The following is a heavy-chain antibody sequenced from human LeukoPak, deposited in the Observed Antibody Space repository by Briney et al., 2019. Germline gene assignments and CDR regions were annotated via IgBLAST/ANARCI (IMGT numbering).Heavy chain of an antibody. J-gene: IGHJ5*02. CDR3: ASGKMYAALFDP. CDR1: GGSISSSGYY. V-gene: IGHV4-39*07. CDR2: IYYSGST. D-gene: IGHD2-8*01. Sequence: PSETLSLTCTVSGGSISSSGYYWGWIRQPPGKGLEWIGSIYYSGSTYYNPSLKSRVTISVDTSKNQFSLKLSSVTAADTAVYYCASGKMYAALFDPWGQGTLVSVSS.